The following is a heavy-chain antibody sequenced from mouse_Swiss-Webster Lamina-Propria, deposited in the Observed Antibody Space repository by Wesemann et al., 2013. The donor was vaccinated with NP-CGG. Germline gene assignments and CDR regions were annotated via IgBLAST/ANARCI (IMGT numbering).Heavy chain of an antibody. Sequence: RISITRDTSKNQFFLQLNSVTTEDTATYYCAREGYAFAYWGQGTLVTVSA. CDR3: AREGYAFAY. D-gene: IGHD2-2*01. V-gene: IGHV3-1*02. J-gene: IGHJ3*01.